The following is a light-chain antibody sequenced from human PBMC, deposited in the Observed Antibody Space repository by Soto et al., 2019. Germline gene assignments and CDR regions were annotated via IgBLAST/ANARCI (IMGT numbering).Light chain of an antibody. J-gene: IGLJ1*01. CDR2: EVT. V-gene: IGLV2-23*02. CDR3: CSYAGSSSSI. CDR1: SSDVGTYNL. Sequence: QSVLTQPASVSGSPGQSITISCSGTSSDVGTYNLVSWYQQYPGKAPRLMIYEVTKRPSGVSNRLSGSKSGNTASLTISGLQPEDEADYYCCSYAGSSSSIFGTGTKVTV.